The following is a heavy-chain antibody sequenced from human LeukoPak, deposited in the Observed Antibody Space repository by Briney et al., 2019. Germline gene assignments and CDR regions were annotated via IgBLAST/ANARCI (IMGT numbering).Heavy chain of an antibody. CDR1: GGSISSYY. CDR3: ARATEYSSSWDYFDY. CDR2: IYYSGST. V-gene: IGHV4-59*01. J-gene: IGHJ4*02. D-gene: IGHD6-6*01. Sequence: SETLSLTCTVSGGSISSYYWSWIRQPPGKGLEWIGYIYYSGSTNYNPSLKSRVTISVDASKNQFSLKLSSVTAADTAVYYCARATEYSSSWDYFDYWGQGTLVTVSS.